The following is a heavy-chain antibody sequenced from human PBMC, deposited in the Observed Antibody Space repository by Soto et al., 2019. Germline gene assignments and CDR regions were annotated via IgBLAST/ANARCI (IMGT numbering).Heavy chain of an antibody. CDR3: ARDGGLYYGMDV. D-gene: IGHD3-22*01. CDR1: GGSIGSDY. CDR2: VYYSRST. Sequence: QVQLQESGPGLVKPSETLSLTCTVSGGSIGSDYWNWIRQPPGKGLEWIGDVYYSRSTNYNPSLKSRVTISVDTSKNQFSLKLSSVTAADTAVYYCARDGGLYYGMDVWGQGTTVTVSS. V-gene: IGHV4-59*01. J-gene: IGHJ6*02.